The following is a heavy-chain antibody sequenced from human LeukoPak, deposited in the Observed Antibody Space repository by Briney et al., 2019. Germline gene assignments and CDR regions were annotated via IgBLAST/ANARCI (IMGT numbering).Heavy chain of an antibody. D-gene: IGHD2-8*01. CDR3: AKAMEWYYFDY. CDR1: GFTFSRYA. V-gene: IGHV3-23*01. CDR2: IRGSGGST. Sequence: GGCLTLSCAPSGFTFSRYAMRWVRQAPGKGLEWVSAIRGSGGSTYYADSVKGRLTISRDNSKNTLYLQMNGLRAEDTAGDYCAKAMEWYYFDYWGQGTLVTVSS. J-gene: IGHJ4*02.